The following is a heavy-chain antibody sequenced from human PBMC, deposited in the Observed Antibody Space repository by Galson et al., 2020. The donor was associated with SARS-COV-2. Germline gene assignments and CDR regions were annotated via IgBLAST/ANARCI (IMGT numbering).Heavy chain of an antibody. CDR2: IQPTGGGT. CDR1: GYTFIDYY. CDR3: VRMNHYYGSGGGFDY. D-gene: IGHD3-10*01. V-gene: IGHV1-46*01. Sequence: ASVKVSCKASGYTFIDYYLHWVRQAPGQGLEWMGIIQPTGGGTNYAQKFQDRVTMTRDTSTSTVYMGLSSLRFEDTAVYYCVRMNHYYGSGGGFDYWGQGSLVTVSS. J-gene: IGHJ4*02.